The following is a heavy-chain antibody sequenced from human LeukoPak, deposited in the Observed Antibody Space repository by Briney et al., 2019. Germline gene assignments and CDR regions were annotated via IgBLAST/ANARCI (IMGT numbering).Heavy chain of an antibody. CDR2: VSGSGDST. V-gene: IGHV3-23*01. J-gene: IGHJ4*02. CDR3: AKYMSSGQ. Sequence: GGSLRLSCAASGFTFNNCAIRWVRQAPGKGLEWVSDVSGSGDSTYYADSVKGRFTISRDNSNNTLFLLMNSLRAEDTAVYYCAKYMSSGQWGQGTLVTVSS. CDR1: GFTFNNCA. D-gene: IGHD6-19*01.